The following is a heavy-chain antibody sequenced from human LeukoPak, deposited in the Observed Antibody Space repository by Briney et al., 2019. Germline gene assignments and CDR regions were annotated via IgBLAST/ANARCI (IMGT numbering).Heavy chain of an antibody. CDR3: ARVFYDILTGYS. Sequence: GGSLRLSCAASGFTFSSYSMNWVRQAPGKGLEWVSSISSSSSYIYYADSVKGRFTISRDNAKNSLYLQMNSLRAEDTAVYYCARVFYDILTGYSWGQGTLVTVSS. D-gene: IGHD3-9*01. V-gene: IGHV3-21*01. CDR1: GFTFSSYS. CDR2: ISSSSSYI. J-gene: IGHJ4*02.